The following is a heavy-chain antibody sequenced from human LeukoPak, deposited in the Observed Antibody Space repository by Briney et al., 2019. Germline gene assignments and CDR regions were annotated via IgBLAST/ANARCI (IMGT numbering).Heavy chain of an antibody. CDR2: ISSNGGST. Sequence: PGGSLRLSCAASGFTFSSYAMHWVRQAPGKGLEHVSAISSNGGSTYYANSVKGRFTISRDNSKNTLYLQMGSLRAEDMAVYYCARAHGAYYGSGSYYRSYFDYWGQGTLVTVSS. V-gene: IGHV3-64*01. D-gene: IGHD3-10*01. CDR1: GFTFSSYA. CDR3: ARAHGAYYGSGSYYRSYFDY. J-gene: IGHJ4*02.